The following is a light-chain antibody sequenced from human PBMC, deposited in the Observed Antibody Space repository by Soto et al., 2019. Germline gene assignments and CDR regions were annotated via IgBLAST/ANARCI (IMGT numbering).Light chain of an antibody. CDR1: SSDVGDYNY. CDR2: EVR. CDR3: SSYTSTNILYV. Sequence: QSALTQPASVSGSPGHSITISCTGTSSDVGDYNYVSWYQQHPGKAPKLMIYEVRNRPSGVSNRFSGSKSGNTASLTISGLQAEDEADYYCSSYTSTNILYVFGTGTQLTVL. J-gene: IGLJ1*01. V-gene: IGLV2-14*01.